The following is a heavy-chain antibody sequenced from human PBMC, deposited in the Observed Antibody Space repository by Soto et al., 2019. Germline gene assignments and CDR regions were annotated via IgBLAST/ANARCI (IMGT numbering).Heavy chain of an antibody. CDR1: GFTFSSYA. J-gene: IGHJ4*02. D-gene: IGHD6-13*01. V-gene: IGHV3-30-3*01. Sequence: QVQLVESGGGVVQPGRSLRLSCAASGFTFSSYAMHWVRQAPGKGLEWVAVISYDGSNKYYADSVKGRFTISRDNSKNTLYLHMNSLRAEDTAVYYCERDWRSSWNFDYWGQGTLVTVSS. CDR2: ISYDGSNK. CDR3: ERDWRSSWNFDY.